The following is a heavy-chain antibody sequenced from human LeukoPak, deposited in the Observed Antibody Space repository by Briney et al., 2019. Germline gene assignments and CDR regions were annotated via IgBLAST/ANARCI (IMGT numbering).Heavy chain of an antibody. CDR2: ISSSGSTI. CDR1: GFTFSSYE. V-gene: IGHV3-48*03. Sequence: GSLXXXCAASGFTFSSYEMNWVRQAPGKGLEWVSYISSSGSTIYYADSVKGRFTISRDIAKNSLYLQMNSLRAAETAVYYSXXDANHYYDSSGYCDYWGQGTLVTVSS. J-gene: IGHJ4*02. D-gene: IGHD3-22*01. CDR3: XXDANHYYDSSGYCDY.